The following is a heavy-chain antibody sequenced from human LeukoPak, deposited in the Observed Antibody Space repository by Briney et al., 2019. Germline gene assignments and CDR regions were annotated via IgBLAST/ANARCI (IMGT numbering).Heavy chain of an antibody. V-gene: IGHV3-9*01. D-gene: IGHD4-17*01. CDR2: ISWNSGSI. Sequence: GGSLRLSCAASGFTFDDYAMHWVRQAPGKGLEWVSGISWNSGSIGYAGSVKGRFTISRDNAKNSLYLQMNSLRAEDTAVYYCATYGDADAFDIWGQGTMVTVSS. CDR3: ATYGDADAFDI. J-gene: IGHJ3*02. CDR1: GFTFDDYA.